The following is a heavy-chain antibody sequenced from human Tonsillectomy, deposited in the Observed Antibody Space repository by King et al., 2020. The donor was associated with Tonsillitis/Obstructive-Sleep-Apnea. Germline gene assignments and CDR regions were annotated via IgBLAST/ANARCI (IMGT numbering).Heavy chain of an antibody. V-gene: IGHV3-23*04. J-gene: IGHJ5*02. CDR1: GFTFNTYA. Sequence: QLVQSGGGLVQPGGSLRLSCAASGFTFNTYAMSWVRQAPGKGLEWVSSIIGGGGRTFYADSVKGRFTSSRDSSKNTLYLQMNSLRAEDSALYYCVKDRDILVVPAAGFAPWGQGTLVIVSS. D-gene: IGHD2-2*01. CDR3: VKDRDILVVPAAGFAP. CDR2: IIGGGGRT.